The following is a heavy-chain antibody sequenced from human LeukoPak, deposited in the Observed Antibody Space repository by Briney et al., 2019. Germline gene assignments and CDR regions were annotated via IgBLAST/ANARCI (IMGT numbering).Heavy chain of an antibody. CDR3: ATYYVGIGGRGH. CDR2: NGNT. Sequence: GSLRLSCAASGFTFSSYAMHWIRQAPGKGLEWIGHNGNTEYNPSLKSRVTISIDTSKNQFSLKLSTVTAADTAVYYCATYYVGIGGRGHWGPRTLVTVSS. V-gene: IGHV4-59*03. J-gene: IGHJ4*02. CDR1: GFTFSSYA. D-gene: IGHD2-15*01.